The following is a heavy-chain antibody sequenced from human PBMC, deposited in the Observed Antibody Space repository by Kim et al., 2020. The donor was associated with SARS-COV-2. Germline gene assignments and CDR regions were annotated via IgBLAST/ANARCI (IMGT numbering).Heavy chain of an antibody. CDR3: AKEHSRPEY. J-gene: IGHJ4*02. Sequence: GGSLRLSCAASGFTFSRYWMTWVRQAPGKGLEWVANIKQDGSETHYGDSVKGRFTISRDNAKNSLYVQMNSLRVEDTAVYYCAKEHSRPEYWGQGTLVTV. CDR2: IKQDGSET. V-gene: IGHV3-7*01. CDR1: GFTFSRYW.